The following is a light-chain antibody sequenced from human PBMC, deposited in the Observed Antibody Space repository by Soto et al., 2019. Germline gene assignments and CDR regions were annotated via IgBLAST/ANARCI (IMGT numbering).Light chain of an antibody. CDR3: LQDNNYPWT. Sequence: AIQMTQSPSSLSASVGDRVTITCRASQAIRNDLGWYQQKPGKAPKLLIYGASSLQSGVPSRFSGSGSGTDFTLTISSLHPEDFATYYCLQDNNYPWTFGQGTKVEIK. CDR2: GAS. CDR1: QAIRND. J-gene: IGKJ1*01. V-gene: IGKV1-6*01.